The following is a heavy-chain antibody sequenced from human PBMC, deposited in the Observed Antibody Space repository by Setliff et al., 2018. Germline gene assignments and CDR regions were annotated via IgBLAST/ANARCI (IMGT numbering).Heavy chain of an antibody. J-gene: IGHJ4*02. CDR1: GGTFSNYA. CDR3: ARERYFDY. V-gene: IGHV1-8*02. CDR2: INTNTGNP. Sequence: ASVKVSCKASGGTFSNYAVNWVRQAPGQGLEWMGWINTNTGNPSYAQKFQGRVIMTRNTSISTAYLELNTLRSDDTAVYYCARERYFDYWGQGTLVTVS.